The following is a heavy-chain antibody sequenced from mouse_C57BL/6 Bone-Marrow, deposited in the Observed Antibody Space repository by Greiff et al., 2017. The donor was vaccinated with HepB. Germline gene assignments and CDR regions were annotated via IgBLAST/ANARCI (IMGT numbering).Heavy chain of an antibody. D-gene: IGHD1-1*01. CDR2: IYPRSGNT. CDR3: NYYPAWCAY. J-gene: IGHJ3*01. Sequence: QVQLQQSGAELARPGASVKLSCKASGYTFPSYGLSWVKQRTGQGLEGIGAIYPRSGNTYYNEKFKGKATLTADKSSSTAYIELRRLTSEDSAVYFCNYYPAWCAYWGQGTLVTVSA. CDR1: GYTFPSYG. V-gene: IGHV1-81*01.